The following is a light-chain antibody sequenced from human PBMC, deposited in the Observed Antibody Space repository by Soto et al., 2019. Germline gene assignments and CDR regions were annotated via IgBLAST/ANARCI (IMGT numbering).Light chain of an antibody. CDR1: SSDVGAYKY. Sequence: QSALTQPASVSGSPGQSITISCTGTSSDVGAYKYVSWYQQHPGKAPKLMIYEVSNRPAGVSSRFSASKSGNTASLTISGLQAEDEADYYCRSYTSTTTLVVFGGGTKLTVL. CDR2: EVS. J-gene: IGLJ2*01. V-gene: IGLV2-14*01. CDR3: RSYTSTTTLVV.